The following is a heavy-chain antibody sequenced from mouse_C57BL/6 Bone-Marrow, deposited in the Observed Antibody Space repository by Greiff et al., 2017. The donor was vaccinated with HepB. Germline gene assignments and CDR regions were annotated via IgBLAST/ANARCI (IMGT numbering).Heavy chain of an antibody. CDR2: IDPANGNT. Sequence: VHVKQSVAELVRPGASVKLSCTASGFNIKNTYMHWVKQRPEQGLEWIGRIDPANGNTKYAPKFQGKATITADTSSNTAYLQLSSLTSEDTAIYYCAPDGYYSYWYFDVWGTGTTVTVSS. CDR3: APDGYYSYWYFDV. D-gene: IGHD2-3*01. CDR1: GFNIKNTY. J-gene: IGHJ1*03. V-gene: IGHV14-3*01.